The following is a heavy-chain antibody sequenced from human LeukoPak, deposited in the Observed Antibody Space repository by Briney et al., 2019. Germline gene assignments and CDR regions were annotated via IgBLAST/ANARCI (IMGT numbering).Heavy chain of an antibody. Sequence: PGRSLRLSCAASGFTFNDYAMHWVRQAPGKGLEWVSGIFGKNGAKGHADSVKGRFTISRDNANNSLYLQTNSLRPDDTALYYCTYDNSPGGLEYWGQGTLVTVSS. J-gene: IGHJ4*02. CDR3: TYDNSPGGLEY. D-gene: IGHD2-8*02. CDR1: GFTFNDYA. CDR2: IFGKNGAK. V-gene: IGHV3-9*01.